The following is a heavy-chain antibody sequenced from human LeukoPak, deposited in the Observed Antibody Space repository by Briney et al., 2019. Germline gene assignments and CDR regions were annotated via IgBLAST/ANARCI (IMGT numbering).Heavy chain of an antibody. J-gene: IGHJ3*02. CDR1: GYTFTTYD. Sequence: ASVKVSCKASGYTFTTYDINWVRQATGQGLEWMGWMNPNSGKTGYAQSFQGRVSMTRNTSISTAYMELSSLRSDDTAVYYCARAELWLSSYAFDIWGQGTMVTVSS. V-gene: IGHV1-8*01. CDR2: MNPNSGKT. D-gene: IGHD5-18*01. CDR3: ARAELWLSSYAFDI.